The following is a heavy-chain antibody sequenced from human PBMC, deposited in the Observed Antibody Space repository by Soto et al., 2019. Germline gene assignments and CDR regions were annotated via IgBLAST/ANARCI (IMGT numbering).Heavy chain of an antibody. CDR2: INHSGST. CDR1: GGSFIGYY. D-gene: IGHD3-10*01. V-gene: IGHV4-34*01. J-gene: IGHJ4*02. Sequence: SETLSLTCAVYGGSFIGYYWSWIRQPPGKGLEWIGEINHSGSTNYNPSLKSRVTISVDTSKNQFSLKLSSVTAADTAVYYCAKGPPSYYDYWGQGTLVTVSS. CDR3: AKGPPSYYDY.